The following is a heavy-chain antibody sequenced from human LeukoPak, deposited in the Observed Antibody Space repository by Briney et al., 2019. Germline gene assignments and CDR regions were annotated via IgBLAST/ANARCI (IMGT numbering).Heavy chain of an antibody. Sequence: GGSLSLSCGASGFTFSSYAMHWVRQAPGKGREWVAVISYDGSNKYYTNSVKGRFTISRDNSKNTLSLQMTSLRPEDTALYYCARDLSTYYSIDYWGQGTQVTVSS. V-gene: IGHV3-30-3*01. CDR3: ARDLSTYYSIDY. D-gene: IGHD3-22*01. CDR1: GFTFSSYA. CDR2: ISYDGSNK. J-gene: IGHJ4*02.